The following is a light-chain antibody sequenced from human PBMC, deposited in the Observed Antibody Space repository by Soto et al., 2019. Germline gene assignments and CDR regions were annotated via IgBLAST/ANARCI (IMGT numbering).Light chain of an antibody. CDR2: GAS. J-gene: IGKJ2*01. CDR3: QHSYSTPYS. Sequence: DIRMTQSPSSLSASVGDRVTITCRASQIISSFLNWYQQEPGKAPKLLIYGASSLQRGVPSRFSGGGSGTDFTLTNGSLQPEDFATYYCQHSYSTPYSFGQGTELEIK. V-gene: IGKV1-39*01. CDR1: QIISSF.